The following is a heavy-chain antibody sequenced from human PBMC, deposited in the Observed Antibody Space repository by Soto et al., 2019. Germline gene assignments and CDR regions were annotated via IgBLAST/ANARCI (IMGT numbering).Heavy chain of an antibody. D-gene: IGHD3-22*01. Sequence: SETLSLTCAVYGGSFSGYYWSWIRQAPGKGLEWIGEIYHSGSTNYNPSLKSRVTISVVTSKNQFSLRLTSVTAADTAVYYCARAYDSSGYYPPILDYWGQGTLVTVSS. V-gene: IGHV4-34*01. J-gene: IGHJ4*02. CDR3: ARAYDSSGYYPPILDY. CDR1: GGSFSGYY. CDR2: IYHSGST.